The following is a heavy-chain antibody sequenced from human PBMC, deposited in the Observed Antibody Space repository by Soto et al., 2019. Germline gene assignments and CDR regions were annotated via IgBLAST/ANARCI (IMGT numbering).Heavy chain of an antibody. CDR1: GYTFSGYS. CDR3: ARDVFCGGAPACPDMDV. V-gene: IGHV1-18*04. D-gene: IGHD2-21*01. CDR2: ISGYNGNT. J-gene: IGHJ6*02. Sequence: ASVKVSCRASGYTFSGYSITWVRQAPGQGLEWMGRISGYNGNTNYARTLRGRLTLTTDTSTSTAYMELRSLTSDDTAVYYCARDVFCGGAPACPDMDVWGQGTTVTVSS.